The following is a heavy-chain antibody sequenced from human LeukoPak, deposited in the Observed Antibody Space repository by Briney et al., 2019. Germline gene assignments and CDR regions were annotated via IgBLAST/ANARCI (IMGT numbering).Heavy chain of an antibody. CDR1: GGSISSGGYY. V-gene: IGHV4-30-2*01. CDR3: ARGIVVVPAAREDWFDP. CDR2: IYHSGST. D-gene: IGHD2-2*01. Sequence: SETLSLTCTVSGGSISSGGYYWSWIRQPPGKGLEWIGYIYHSGSTYYNPSLKSRVTISVDRSKNQFSLKLSSVTAADTAVYYCARGIVVVPAAREDWFDPWGQGTLVTVSS. J-gene: IGHJ5*02.